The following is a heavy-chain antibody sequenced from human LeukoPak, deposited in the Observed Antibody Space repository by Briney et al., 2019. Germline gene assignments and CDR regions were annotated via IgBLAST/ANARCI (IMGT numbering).Heavy chain of an antibody. Sequence: GGSLRLSCAASGFTFSSYAMHWVRQAPGKGLEWVAVVSYDGSNKYYADSMKGRFTISRDDWKYTLYLQMNSLRAEDTAVYYCARDKVNYGSGSLYFDHWGQGTLVTVSS. D-gene: IGHD3-10*01. CDR1: GFTFSSYA. V-gene: IGHV3-30-3*01. J-gene: IGHJ4*02. CDR3: ARDKVNYGSGSLYFDH. CDR2: VSYDGSNK.